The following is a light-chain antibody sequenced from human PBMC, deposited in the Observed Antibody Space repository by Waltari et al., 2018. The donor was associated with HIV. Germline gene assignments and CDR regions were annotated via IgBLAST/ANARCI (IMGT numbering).Light chain of an antibody. V-gene: IGLV10-54*04. CDR3: SAWDGSRGVWV. J-gene: IGLJ3*02. Sequence: QAGLTQPPSVSKDLRQTATLTCTGDSNNVGGQGAAWLQQHQGHPPKLLFHRSNNRPEGISERFSATGSGTTPSLTITGRQTEVEADYYCSAWDGSRGVWVFGGETKLTVL. CDR1: SNNVGGQG. CDR2: RSN.